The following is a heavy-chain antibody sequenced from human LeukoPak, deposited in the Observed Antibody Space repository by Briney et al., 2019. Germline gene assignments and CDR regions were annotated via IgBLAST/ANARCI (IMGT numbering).Heavy chain of an antibody. J-gene: IGHJ3*02. Sequence: KPSETLSLTCTVSGGSINSSTYYWGWIRQPPGKGLEWIGAIYYSGSTYYNPSLKSRVTISVDTSKNQFSLKLSSVTAADTAVYYCAREVLRLSDAFDIWGQGTMVTVSS. CDR3: AREVLRLSDAFDI. V-gene: IGHV4-39*07. D-gene: IGHD3-3*01. CDR2: IYYSGST. CDR1: GGSINSSTYY.